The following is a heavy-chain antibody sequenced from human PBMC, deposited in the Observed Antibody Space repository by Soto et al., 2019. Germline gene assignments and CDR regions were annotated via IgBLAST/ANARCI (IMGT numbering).Heavy chain of an antibody. CDR2: IIPIFATA. Sequence: SVKVSCKASGGTFSSYAFNWVRQAPGQGLEWMGGIIPIFATASNAQKFQGRVTITADESTSTAYMELSRLRSADTAVYYCARDSGVATRYAFDIWGQGTMVTVSS. D-gene: IGHD5-12*01. CDR1: GGTFSSYA. J-gene: IGHJ3*02. V-gene: IGHV1-69*13. CDR3: ARDSGVATRYAFDI.